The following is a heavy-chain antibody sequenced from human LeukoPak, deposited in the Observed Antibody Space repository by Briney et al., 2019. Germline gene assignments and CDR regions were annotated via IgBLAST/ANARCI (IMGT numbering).Heavy chain of an antibody. J-gene: IGHJ4*02. Sequence: GGSLRLSCAASGFTFSSYGMSWVRQAPGKGLEWVAFIRYDGSNKYYADSVKGRFTISRDNSKNTLYLQMNSLRAEDTAVYYCAKTPYGSGSYHYFDYWGQGTLVTVSS. CDR2: IRYDGSNK. CDR1: GFTFSSYG. V-gene: IGHV3-30*02. CDR3: AKTPYGSGSYHYFDY. D-gene: IGHD3-10*01.